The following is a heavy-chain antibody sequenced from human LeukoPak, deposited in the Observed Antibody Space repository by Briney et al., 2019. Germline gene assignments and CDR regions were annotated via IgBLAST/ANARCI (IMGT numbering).Heavy chain of an antibody. CDR3: AREGSWYFDL. CDR2: IYHSGST. CDR1: GGSISSGGYS. Sequence: SQTLSLTCAVSGGSISSGGYSWSWIRQPPGKGLEWIGYIYHSGSTYYNPSLKSRVTISVDRSKNQFSLKLSSVTAADTAVYYCAREGSWYFDLWGRGTLVTVSS. D-gene: IGHD2-15*01. V-gene: IGHV4-30-2*01. J-gene: IGHJ2*01.